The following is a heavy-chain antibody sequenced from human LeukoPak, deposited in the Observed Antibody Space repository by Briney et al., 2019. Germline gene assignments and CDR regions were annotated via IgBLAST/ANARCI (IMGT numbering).Heavy chain of an antibody. CDR2: IYTSGTT. CDR1: GGPISSYY. CDR3: ARGYCSGDNCSPGDV. V-gene: IGHV4-4*07. Sequence: PSETLSLTCTVSGGPISSYYWSWIRQPAGKGLEWIGRIYTSGTTNYNPSLKSRVTISVDKSKNQFSLKLSSVTAADTAIYYCARGYCSGDNCSPGDVWGKGTTVTVSS. D-gene: IGHD2-15*01. J-gene: IGHJ6*04.